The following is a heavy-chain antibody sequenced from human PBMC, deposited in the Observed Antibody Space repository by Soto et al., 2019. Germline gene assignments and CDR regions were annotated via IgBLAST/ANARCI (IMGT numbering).Heavy chain of an antibody. CDR1: GYTFTSYY. V-gene: IGHV1-46*01. CDR3: VRDGRTGWHFDS. D-gene: IGHD6-19*01. CDR2: INPSGGST. Sequence: ASVEVSCKASGYTFTSYYMHWVRQAPGQGLEWMGIINPSGGSTSYAQKFQGRVTMTRDTSTSTVYMELSSLRSEDTAVYYCVRDGRTGWHFDSWGQGTLVTVSS. J-gene: IGHJ4*02.